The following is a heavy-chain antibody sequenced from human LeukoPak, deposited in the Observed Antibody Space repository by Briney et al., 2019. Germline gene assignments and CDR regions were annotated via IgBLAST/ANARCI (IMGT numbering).Heavy chain of an antibody. Sequence: SETLSLTCTVSGGSISSTSYYWSWILQPPGKGLEWIGSIYYSGSTNYNPSLKSRVTISVDTSKNQFSLKLSSVTAADAAAYYCARRWVATPGRGAFDIWGQGAMVTVSS. J-gene: IGHJ3*02. CDR2: IYYSGST. CDR3: ARRWVATPGRGAFDI. V-gene: IGHV4-39*07. D-gene: IGHD5-12*01. CDR1: GGSISSTSYY.